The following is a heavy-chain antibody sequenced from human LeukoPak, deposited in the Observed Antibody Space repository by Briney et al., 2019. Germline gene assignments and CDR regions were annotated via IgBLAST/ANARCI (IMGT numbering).Heavy chain of an antibody. V-gene: IGHV1-18*01. J-gene: IGHJ5*02. CDR3: AREMEYCSSTSCYTGNWFDP. CDR2: ISAYNGNT. CDR1: GYTFTSYG. D-gene: IGHD2-2*02. Sequence: VASVKVSCKASGYTFTSYGISWVRQAPGQGLEWMGWISAYNGNTNYAQKLQGRVTMTTDTSTSTAYMELRSLRSDDTAVYYCAREMEYCSSTSCYTGNWFDPWGQGTLVTVSS.